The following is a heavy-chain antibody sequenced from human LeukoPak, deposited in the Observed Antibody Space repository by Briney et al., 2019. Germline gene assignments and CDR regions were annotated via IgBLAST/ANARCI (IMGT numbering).Heavy chain of an antibody. D-gene: IGHD4-11*01. CDR3: ARDRFAGTYSNHY. V-gene: IGHV1-2*06. CDR2: INPNSGGT. CDR1: GYTFTGYY. Sequence: ASVKVSCKASGYTFTGYYIHWVRQAPGQGLEWMGRINPNSGGTSSAEKFQGRVTMTRDTSITTAYMELSRLTSDDTAVYYCARDRFAGTYSNHYWGQGTLVTVSS. J-gene: IGHJ4*02.